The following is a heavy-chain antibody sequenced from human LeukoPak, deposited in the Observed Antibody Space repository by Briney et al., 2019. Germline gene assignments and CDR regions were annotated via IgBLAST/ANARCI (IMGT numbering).Heavy chain of an antibody. CDR1: GYSISSGYY. CDR2: IYHSGST. CDR3: ASRNVLLWFGESPGYMDV. D-gene: IGHD3-10*01. V-gene: IGHV4-38-2*02. J-gene: IGHJ6*03. Sequence: SETLSLTCTVSGYSISSGYYWGWIRQPPGKGLEWIGSIYHSGSTYYNPSLKSRVTISVDTSKNQFSLKLSSVTAADTAVYYCASRNVLLWFGESPGYMDVWGKGTTVTVSS.